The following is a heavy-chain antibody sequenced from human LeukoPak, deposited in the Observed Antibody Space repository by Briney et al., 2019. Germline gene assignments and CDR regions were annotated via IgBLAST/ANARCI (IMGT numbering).Heavy chain of an antibody. CDR2: INPSDGAT. CDR3: ARATYYYGSGSLDYGMDV. D-gene: IGHD3-10*01. Sequence: ASVKVSCKASGYTFTKYYIHWVRQAPGQGLEWMGMINPSDGATTYAQTFQGRVTMTRDMSTTTVHMDLRSLRSEDTAVYYCARATYYYGSGSLDYGMDVWGQGTTVTVSS. J-gene: IGHJ6*02. V-gene: IGHV1-46*01. CDR1: GYTFTKYY.